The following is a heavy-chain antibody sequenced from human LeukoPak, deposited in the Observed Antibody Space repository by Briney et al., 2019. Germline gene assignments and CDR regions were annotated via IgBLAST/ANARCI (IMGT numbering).Heavy chain of an antibody. CDR3: TTDGDSSSWYYFDY. CDR1: GFIVSSNY. Sequence: GGSLRLSCAASGFIVSSNYMSWVRQAPGKGLEWVGRIKSKTDGGTTDYAAPVKGRFTISRDDSKNTLYLQMNSLKTEDTAVYYCTTDGDSSSWYYFDYWGQGTLVTVSS. CDR2: IKSKTDGGTT. V-gene: IGHV3-15*01. D-gene: IGHD6-13*01. J-gene: IGHJ4*02.